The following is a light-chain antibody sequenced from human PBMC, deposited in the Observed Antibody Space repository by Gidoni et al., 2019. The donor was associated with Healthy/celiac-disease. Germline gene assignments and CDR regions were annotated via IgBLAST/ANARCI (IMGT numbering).Light chain of an antibody. CDR3: QQYNYCLLMYT. J-gene: IGKJ2*01. V-gene: IGKV3-15*01. CDR2: GAS. CDR1: QSVSSN. Sequence: DIVMTQYPDTLSVSPGARATISCRASQSVSSNLAWYQQKPGPAPRLLIYGASTRATGIPARFSVSGSGTEFTLTISILQSEDFAVSYCQQYNYCLLMYTFGQGTKLEIK.